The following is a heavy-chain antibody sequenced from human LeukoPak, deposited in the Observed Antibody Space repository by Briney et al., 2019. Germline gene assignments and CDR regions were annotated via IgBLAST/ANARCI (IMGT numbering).Heavy chain of an antibody. D-gene: IGHD1-20*01. Sequence: SVKVSRKASGGTLDNFAMSWVRQAPGQGLEWMGGIIPIFGTATHAQKFQGRVTITTDESTSTAYMELSSLRSEDTAVYYCARDRNNWNGNYYYYMDVWGKGTTVTVSS. CDR3: ARDRNNWNGNYYYYMDV. V-gene: IGHV1-69*05. CDR1: GGTLDNFA. J-gene: IGHJ6*03. CDR2: IIPIFGTA.